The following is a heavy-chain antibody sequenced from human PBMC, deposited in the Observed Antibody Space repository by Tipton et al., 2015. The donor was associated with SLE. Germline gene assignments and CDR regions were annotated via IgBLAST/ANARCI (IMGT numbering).Heavy chain of an antibody. CDR2: IADTGSP. V-gene: IGHV4-34*01. D-gene: IGHD2-21*02. CDR1: GGSFSGCH. CDR3: ARLGVVVTAIDY. Sequence: TLSLTCAVYGGSFSGCHWTWIRQPPGQGLEWIGEIADTGSPNYNPSLKSRVTISVDTSKNQFSLKLSSVTAADTAVYYCARLGVVVTAIDYWGQGTLVTVSS. J-gene: IGHJ4*02.